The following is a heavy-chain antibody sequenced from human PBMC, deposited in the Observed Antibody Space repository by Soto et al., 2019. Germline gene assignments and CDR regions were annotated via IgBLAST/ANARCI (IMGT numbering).Heavy chain of an antibody. CDR2: IYHSGST. CDR1: GGSISSGGYS. V-gene: IGHV4-30-2*01. D-gene: IGHD4-17*01. Sequence: QLQLQESGSGLVKPSQTLSLTCAVSGGSISSGGYSWSWIRQPPGKGLEWIGYIYHSGSTYYNPSLKSRVTISVDRSKNQFSLKLSSVTAADTAVYYCARAFLGDYKDYFDYWGQGTLVTVSS. CDR3: ARAFLGDYKDYFDY. J-gene: IGHJ4*02.